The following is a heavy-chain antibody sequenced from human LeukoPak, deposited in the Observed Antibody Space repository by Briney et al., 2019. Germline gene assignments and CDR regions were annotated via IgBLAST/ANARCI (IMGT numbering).Heavy chain of an antibody. Sequence: PGGSLRLSCAASGFTFNSYAMSWVRQAPEKGLEWVATISGSGGGTYYADSVKGRFTISRDDSKNTLYLQMNSLRAEDTAVYYCAKVGAEGYWGQGTLVTVSS. CDR2: ISGSGGGT. J-gene: IGHJ4*02. V-gene: IGHV3-23*01. D-gene: IGHD1-26*01. CDR1: GFTFNSYA. CDR3: AKVGAEGY.